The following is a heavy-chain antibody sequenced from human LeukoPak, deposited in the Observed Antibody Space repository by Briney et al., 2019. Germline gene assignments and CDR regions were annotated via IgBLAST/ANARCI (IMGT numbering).Heavy chain of an antibody. CDR2: MYLSGTT. Sequence: SETLSLTCTVSGDSINSLDLWSWVRQPPGKGLEWIGEMYLSGTTHSNPSVKSRVTISIDKSKNQFFLNLSSVTAADTAVYYCASNSSSGPVNYWGQGTLVTVSS. V-gene: IGHV4-4*02. CDR3: ASNSSSGPVNY. J-gene: IGHJ4*02. CDR1: GDSINSLDL. D-gene: IGHD6-6*01.